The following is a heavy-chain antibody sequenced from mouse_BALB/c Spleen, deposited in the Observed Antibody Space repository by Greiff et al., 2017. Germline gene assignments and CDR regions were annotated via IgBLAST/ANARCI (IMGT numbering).Heavy chain of an antibody. Sequence: VQLQQSGPELVRPGVSVKISCKGSGYTFTDYAMHWVKQSHAKSLEWIGVISTYYGNTNYNQKFKGKATMTVDKSSSTAYMELARLTSEDSAIYYCAYGNSYFDYWGQGTTLTVSS. J-gene: IGHJ2*01. CDR1: GYTFTDYA. CDR2: ISTYYGNT. V-gene: IGHV1-67*01. CDR3: AYGNSYFDY. D-gene: IGHD2-1*01.